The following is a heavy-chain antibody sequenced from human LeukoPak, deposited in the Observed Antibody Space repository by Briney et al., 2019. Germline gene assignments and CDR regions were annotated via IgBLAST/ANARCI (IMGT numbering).Heavy chain of an antibody. J-gene: IGHJ6*02. D-gene: IGHD5-12*01. CDR1: GFTFSSYA. CDR3: ARDRSGYDYDYYYYGMDV. V-gene: IGHV3-64*01. CDR2: ISSNGGST. Sequence: GGSLRLSCAASGFTFSSYAMHWVRQAPGKGLEYVSAISSNGGSTYYANSVKGRFTISRDNSKNTLYLQMGSLRAEDMAVYYCARDRSGYDYDYYYYGMDVWGQGTTVTVSS.